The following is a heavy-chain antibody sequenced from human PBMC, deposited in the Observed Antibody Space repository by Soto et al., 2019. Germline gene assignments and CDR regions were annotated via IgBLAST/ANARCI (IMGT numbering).Heavy chain of an antibody. Sequence: QVQLVQSGAEVKKPGSSVKVSCKASGGTFSSYAISWVRQAPGQGLEWMGGIIPIFGTANYAQKFQGRVTITADESTSTAYMELSSLRSEDTAVYYCARGPDIVVVPAAIPYYYYGMDVWGQGTTVTVSS. D-gene: IGHD2-2*02. V-gene: IGHV1-69*01. J-gene: IGHJ6*02. CDR3: ARGPDIVVVPAAIPYYYYGMDV. CDR2: IIPIFGTA. CDR1: GGTFSSYA.